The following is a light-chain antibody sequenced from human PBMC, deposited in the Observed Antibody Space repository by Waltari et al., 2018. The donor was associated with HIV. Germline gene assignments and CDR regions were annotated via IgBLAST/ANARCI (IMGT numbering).Light chain of an antibody. CDR2: KDS. CDR1: ALPKQY. V-gene: IGLV3-25*03. Sequence: SYELTQPLSVSVSPGQTARITCSGDALPKQYAYWYQQKPGQAPVLVRYKDSERPSGIPERFSGSSSGTTVTLTISGVQAEDEADYYCQSADSSGTYVVFGGGTKLTVL. CDR3: QSADSSGTYVV. J-gene: IGLJ2*01.